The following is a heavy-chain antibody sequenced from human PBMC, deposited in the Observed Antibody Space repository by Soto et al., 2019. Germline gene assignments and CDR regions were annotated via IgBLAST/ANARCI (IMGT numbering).Heavy chain of an antibody. CDR3: ATSVGIAPTGEDGMDV. V-gene: IGHV1-69*13. D-gene: IGHD2-8*02. CDR1: GGTFSSYA. J-gene: IGHJ6*02. CDR2: IIPILTTP. Sequence: ASVKVSCKASGGTFSSYAISWVRQAPGQGPEWIGGIIPILTTPNYAQKFQGRVTIVADESTTTVYMELSSLKFEDTAVYYCATSVGIAPTGEDGMDVWGQGTSVTVSS.